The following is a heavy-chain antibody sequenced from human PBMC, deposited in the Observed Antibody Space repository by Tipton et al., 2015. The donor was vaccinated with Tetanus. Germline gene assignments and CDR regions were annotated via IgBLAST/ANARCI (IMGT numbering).Heavy chain of an antibody. J-gene: IGHJ2*01. Sequence: TLSLTCTVSGGSISSGSYYWSWIRQHPGKGLEWIGYIDHSGSTYYNASLKSRVAISLDTSKIQFSLTLTSVTAADTAVYYCARGYSYGYSYGYFDRGGRGTLVTVSS. D-gene: IGHD5-18*01. CDR3: ARGYSYGYSYGYFDR. CDR1: GGSISSGSYY. V-gene: IGHV4-31*03. CDR2: IDHSGST.